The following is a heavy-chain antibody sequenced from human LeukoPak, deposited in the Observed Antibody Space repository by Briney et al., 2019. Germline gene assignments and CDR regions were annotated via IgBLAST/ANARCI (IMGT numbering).Heavy chain of an antibody. V-gene: IGHV4-31*03. CDR2: IYYSGST. CDR3: ARGSGWYVIDY. CDR1: GGSISSGGYY. Sequence: PSETLSLTCTVSGGSISSGGYYWSWIRQHPGKGLEWIGYIYYSGSTYYNPSLKSRVTISVDTSKNQFSLKLSSVTAADTAVYYCARGSGWYVIDYWGQGTLVTVSS. J-gene: IGHJ4*02. D-gene: IGHD6-19*01.